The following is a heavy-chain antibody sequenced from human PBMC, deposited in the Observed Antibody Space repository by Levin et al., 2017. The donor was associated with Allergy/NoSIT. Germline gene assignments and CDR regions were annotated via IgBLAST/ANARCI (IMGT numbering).Heavy chain of an antibody. V-gene: IGHV2-5*02. CDR3: AHNLPHFYGSVTYDPGAFDI. CDR1: GFSLSPSAVG. J-gene: IGHJ3*02. D-gene: IGHD3-10*01. CDR2: IFWDDDK. Sequence: QSGPTLVKPTQTLTLTCGFSGFSLSPSAVGVGWIRQPPGKPLEWLALIFWDDDKRYSPSLKTRVTITKYTSKNEVVLTMTNMDPVDTATYYCAHNLPHFYGSVTYDPGAFDIWGRGTMVTVSS.